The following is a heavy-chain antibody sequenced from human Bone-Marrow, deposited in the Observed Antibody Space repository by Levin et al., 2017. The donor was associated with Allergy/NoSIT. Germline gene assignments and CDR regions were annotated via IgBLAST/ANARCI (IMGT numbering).Heavy chain of an antibody. CDR3: AKDSPAIEITSYLYYGLDL. CDR1: GFSISNHG. V-gene: IGHV3-23*01. CDR2: ITASGRST. Sequence: PGGSLRLSCASSGFSISNHGLTWVRQAPGKGLEWVSVITASGRSTYYADSVKGRFTVSRDNSKNRVYLQMNSLRAEDTAVYYCAKDSPAIEITSYLYYGLDLWGQGTTVTVSS. D-gene: IGHD1-20*01. J-gene: IGHJ6*02.